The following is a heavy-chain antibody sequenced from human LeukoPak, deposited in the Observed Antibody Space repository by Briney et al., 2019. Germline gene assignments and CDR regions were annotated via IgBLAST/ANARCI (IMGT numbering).Heavy chain of an antibody. CDR3: AAMTGIAVAGTAY. Sequence: SETLSLTCTVSGGSISSYYWSWIRQPPGKGLEWIGYIYYSGSTNYNPSLKSRVTISVDTSKNQFSLKLSSVTDADTAVYYCAAMTGIAVAGTAYWGQGNLVTVSS. CDR2: IYYSGST. D-gene: IGHD6-19*01. J-gene: IGHJ4*02. CDR1: GGSISSYY. V-gene: IGHV4-59*01.